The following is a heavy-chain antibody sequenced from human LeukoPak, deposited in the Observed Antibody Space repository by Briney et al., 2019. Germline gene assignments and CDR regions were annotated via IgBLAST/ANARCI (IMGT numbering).Heavy chain of an antibody. D-gene: IGHD6-19*01. CDR3: ARAVSYSSGWTNWFDP. V-gene: IGHV1-2*02. CDR1: GYTFTSYD. CDR2: INPNSGGT. Sequence: ASVKVSCKASGYTFTSYDINWVRQATGQGLEWMGWINPNSGGTNYAQKFQGRVTMTRDTSISTAYMEVSRLRYDDTAVFYCARAVSYSSGWTNWFDPWGQGTLVTVSS. J-gene: IGHJ5*02.